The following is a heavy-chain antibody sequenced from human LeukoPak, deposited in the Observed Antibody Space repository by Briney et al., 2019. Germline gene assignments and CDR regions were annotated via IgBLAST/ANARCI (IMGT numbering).Heavy chain of an antibody. Sequence: GFLRLSRAASGFPFSNYWLTWVRQAPGQGLEWVANIKQDGSEKHYVDSVKGRFTISRDNAKNSLYLQMNSLRAEDTAVYYCARDRQIAYWGQGTLITVSS. CDR1: GFPFSNYW. V-gene: IGHV3-7*01. CDR3: ARDRQIAY. J-gene: IGHJ4*02. CDR2: IKQDGSEK.